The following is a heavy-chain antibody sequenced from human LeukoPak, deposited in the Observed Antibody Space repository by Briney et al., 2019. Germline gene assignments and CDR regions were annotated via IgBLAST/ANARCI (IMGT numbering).Heavy chain of an antibody. CDR1: GGSISSSRYY. J-gene: IGHJ5*02. D-gene: IGHD1-26*01. V-gene: IGHV4-39*07. CDR3: ARDARGVGAIGP. Sequence: SETLSLTCTVSGGSISSSRYYWGWIRQPPGKGLEWIGSIYYSGSTYYNPSLKSRVTISVDTSKNQFSLKLSSVTAADTAVYYCARDARGVGAIGPWGQGTLVTVSS. CDR2: IYYSGST.